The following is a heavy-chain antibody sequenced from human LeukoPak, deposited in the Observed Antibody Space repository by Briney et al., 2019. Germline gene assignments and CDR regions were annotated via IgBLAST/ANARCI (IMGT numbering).Heavy chain of an antibody. J-gene: IGHJ4*02. CDR2: ICGSGGRT. CDR3: AKGAQQQLVQGGFDY. CDR1: GVTFSINA. V-gene: IGHV3-23*01. Sequence: RGSLRLSCAASGVTFSINAMSWVREAPGKGLERVSAICGSGGRTYYADSVKGRFTISRDNSKNTQYLQMHRLRAEDTAVYYCAKGAQQQLVQGGFDYWGQGTLVTVSS. D-gene: IGHD6-13*01.